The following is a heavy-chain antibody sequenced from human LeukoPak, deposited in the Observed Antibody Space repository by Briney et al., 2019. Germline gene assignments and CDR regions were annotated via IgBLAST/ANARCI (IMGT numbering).Heavy chain of an antibody. CDR1: GGSISSYY. Sequence: NPSETLSLTCTVSGGSISSYYWSWIRQPPGKGLEWIGYIYYRGSTSYNPSLKSRVTTLVDTSKNQFSLKLSSVTAADTAVYYCARQSYGDYFDYWGQGTLVTVSS. CDR3: ARQSYGDYFDY. D-gene: IGHD4-17*01. CDR2: IYYRGST. J-gene: IGHJ4*02. V-gene: IGHV4-59*08.